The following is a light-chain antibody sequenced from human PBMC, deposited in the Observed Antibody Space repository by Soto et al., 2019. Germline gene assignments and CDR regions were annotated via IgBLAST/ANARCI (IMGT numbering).Light chain of an antibody. CDR2: DVS. V-gene: IGLV2-14*01. CDR3: NSYTTSSTDV. CDR1: SSDVGGYNY. J-gene: IGLJ1*01. Sequence: QSVLTQPASVSGSPGQSITISCTGTSSDVGGYNYVSWYQQHPGKAPKLMIYDVSNRPSGVSNRFSGSKSGNTASLTISGLQAEDVADYYCNSYTTSSTDVFGTGTVVTVL.